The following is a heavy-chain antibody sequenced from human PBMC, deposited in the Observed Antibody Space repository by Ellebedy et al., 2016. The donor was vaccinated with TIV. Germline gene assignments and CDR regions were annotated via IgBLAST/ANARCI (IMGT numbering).Heavy chain of an antibody. Sequence: GESLKISXAASGFTFSDYYMSWIRQAPGKGLEWVSYISSSSSYTNYADSVKGRFTISRDNAKNSLYLQMNSLRAEDTAVYYCARDQGYSYGLGDYWGQGTLVTVSS. J-gene: IGHJ4*02. CDR2: ISSSSSYT. CDR3: ARDQGYSYGLGDY. CDR1: GFTFSDYY. V-gene: IGHV3-11*05. D-gene: IGHD5-18*01.